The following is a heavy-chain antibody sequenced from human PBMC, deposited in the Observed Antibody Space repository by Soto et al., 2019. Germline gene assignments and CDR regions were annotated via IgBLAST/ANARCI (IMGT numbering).Heavy chain of an antibody. V-gene: IGHV3-30-3*01. Sequence: QVQLVESGGGVVQPGRSLRLSCAASGFTFSCYAMHWVRQAPGKGLEWVAVISYDGSNKYYADSVKGRFTISRDNSKNTLYLQMNSLRAEDTAVYYCARDHDYGDYGVEDYWGQGTLVTVSS. D-gene: IGHD4-17*01. CDR3: ARDHDYGDYGVEDY. CDR1: GFTFSCYA. CDR2: ISYDGSNK. J-gene: IGHJ4*02.